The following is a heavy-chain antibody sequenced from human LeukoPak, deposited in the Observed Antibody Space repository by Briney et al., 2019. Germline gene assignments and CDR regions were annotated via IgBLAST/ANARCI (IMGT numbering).Heavy chain of an antibody. J-gene: IGHJ3*02. CDR1: GGSITSYY. CDR2: VFHSGST. V-gene: IGHV4-59*01. D-gene: IGHD6-19*01. CDR3: TRPYSSGWYGTFSI. Sequence: PSETLSLTCTASGGSITSYYWSWIRQPPGKGLEWIGHVFHSGSTNYNPSLKSRVTISVDTSKNQFSLKLSSVTAADTAVHYCTRPYSSGWYGTFSIWGQGTMVTVSS.